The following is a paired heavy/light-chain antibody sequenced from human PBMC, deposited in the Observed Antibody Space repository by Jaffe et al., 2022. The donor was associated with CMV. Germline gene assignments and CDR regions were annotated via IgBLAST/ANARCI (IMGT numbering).Light chain of an antibody. CDR2: AAS. J-gene: IGKJ1*01. Sequence: DIQMTQSPSSLSASVGDRVTITCRASQSISSYLNWYQQKPGKAPKLLIYAASSLQSGVPSRFSGSGSGTDFTLTISSLQPEDFATYYCQQSYSTLLTFGQGTKVEIK. CDR3: QQSYSTLLT. V-gene: IGKV1-39*01. CDR1: QSISSY.
Heavy chain of an antibody. CDR2: ISSSSSYI. Sequence: EVQLVESGGGLVKPGGSLRLSCAASGFTFSSYSMNWVRQAPGKGLEWVSSISSSSSYIYYADSVKGRFTISRDNAKNSLYLQMNSLRAEDTAVYYCARGLVASRQTEDIVVVPAALHYYYMDVWGKGTTVTVSS. D-gene: IGHD2-2*01. CDR3: ARGLVASRQTEDIVVVPAALHYYYMDV. J-gene: IGHJ6*03. V-gene: IGHV3-21*01. CDR1: GFTFSSYS.